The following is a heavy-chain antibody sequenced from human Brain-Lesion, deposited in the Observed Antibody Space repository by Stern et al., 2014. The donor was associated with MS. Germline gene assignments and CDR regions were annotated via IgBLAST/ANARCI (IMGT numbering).Heavy chain of an antibody. V-gene: IGHV3-30*18. J-gene: IGHJ4*02. D-gene: IGHD2/OR15-2a*01. CDR2: ISDDGRYK. CDR3: VKDSQYLTFFFDY. CDR1: GFIFSDFG. Sequence: VQLVESGGGVVQPGRPLRISCEASGFIFSDFGMHWVRQAPGKGLEGVAAISDDGRYKYFADSAKGRFTISRDNSRNTLYMDMNSRRAEDPAFYYGVKDSQYLTFFFDYGGQGPPATVSS.